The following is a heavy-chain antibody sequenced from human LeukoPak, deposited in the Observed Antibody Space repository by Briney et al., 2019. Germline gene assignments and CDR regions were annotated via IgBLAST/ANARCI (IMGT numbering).Heavy chain of an antibody. D-gene: IGHD2-8*01. Sequence: GGSLRLSCAASGFTFSSYAMSWVGHAPGKGLEWVAAISGSGGSTYYADSVKGRFTISRDNSKNTLYLQMNSLRAEDTAVYYCAKGNVYSWVLMVYAPQFFDYWGQGTLVTVSS. CDR3: AKGNVYSWVLMVYAPQFFDY. V-gene: IGHV3-23*01. CDR1: GFTFSSYA. J-gene: IGHJ4*02. CDR2: ISGSGGST.